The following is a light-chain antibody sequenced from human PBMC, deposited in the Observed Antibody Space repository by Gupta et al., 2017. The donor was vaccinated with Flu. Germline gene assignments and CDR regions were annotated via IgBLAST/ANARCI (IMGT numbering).Light chain of an antibody. V-gene: IGLV3-21*02. J-gene: IGLJ1*01. Sequence: SSVLTQPPSVSVAPGQTARIICGGDNIGSKSVHWYQQKPGQAPVLVVYDDADRPSGIPERFSGSNSWDTATLTISRVEAGDEADYYCQVWDSSSDHYVFGTGTKFTVL. CDR1: NIGSKS. CDR3: QVWDSSSDHYV. CDR2: DDA.